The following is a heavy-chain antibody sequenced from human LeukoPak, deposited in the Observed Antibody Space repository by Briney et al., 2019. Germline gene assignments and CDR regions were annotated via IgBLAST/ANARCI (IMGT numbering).Heavy chain of an antibody. J-gene: IGHJ3*02. CDR1: GGSISSYY. CDR3: ARVGRWLQTNDAFDI. Sequence: PSETLSLTCTVSGGSISSYYWSWIRQPPGKGLEWIGYIYYSGSTNYNPSLKSRVTISVDTSKNQFSLKLSSVTAADTAVYYCARVGRWLQTNDAFDIWGQGTIVTVSS. V-gene: IGHV4-59*01. CDR2: IYYSGST. D-gene: IGHD5-24*01.